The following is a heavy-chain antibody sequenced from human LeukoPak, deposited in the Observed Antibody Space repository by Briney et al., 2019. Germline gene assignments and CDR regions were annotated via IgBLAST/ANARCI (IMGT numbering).Heavy chain of an antibody. CDR1: GFTFSSYG. CDR3: AKDRIYDSSGYYDY. V-gene: IGHV3-30*02. Sequence: GGSLRLSCAASGFTFSSYGMHWVRQAPGKGLEWVAFIRYDGSNEYYADSVKGRFTISRDNSKKRLSLQMNSLRAEDTAVYYCAKDRIYDSSGYYDYWGQGTLVTVSA. J-gene: IGHJ4*02. CDR2: IRYDGSNE. D-gene: IGHD3-22*01.